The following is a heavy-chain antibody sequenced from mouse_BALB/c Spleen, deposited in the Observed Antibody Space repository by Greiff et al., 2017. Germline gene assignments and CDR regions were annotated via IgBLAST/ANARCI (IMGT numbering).Heavy chain of an antibody. CDR3: ALYYGNLGWFAY. J-gene: IGHJ3*01. D-gene: IGHD2-1*01. CDR1: GFNIKDTY. Sequence: EVQLQQSGAELVKPGASVKLSCTASGFNIKDTYMHWVKQRPEQGLEWIGRIDPANGNTKYDPKFQGKATITADTSSNTAYLQLSSLTSEDTAVYYCALYYGNLGWFAYWGQGTLVTVSA. V-gene: IGHV14-3*02. CDR2: IDPANGNT.